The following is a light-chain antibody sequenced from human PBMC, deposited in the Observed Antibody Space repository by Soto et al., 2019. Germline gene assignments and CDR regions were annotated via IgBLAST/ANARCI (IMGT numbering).Light chain of an antibody. CDR2: DAS. CDR1: QGISSA. CDR3: QQFNSYPPWT. Sequence: AIQLTQSPSSLSASVGDRVTITCRASQGISSALAWYQQKPGKAPKLLIYDASSLESGVPSRFSGSGSGTDFTLTISSLQPEDFATYYCQQFNSYPPWTFGQGIKVEIK. J-gene: IGKJ1*01. V-gene: IGKV1-13*02.